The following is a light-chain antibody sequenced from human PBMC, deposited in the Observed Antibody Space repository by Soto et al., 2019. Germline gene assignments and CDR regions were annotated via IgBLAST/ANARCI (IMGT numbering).Light chain of an antibody. CDR2: DAS. V-gene: IGKV1-5*01. CDR1: QTVSSW. J-gene: IGKJ2*01. Sequence: DIQMTQSPSTLSASVGDRVNLTCRASQTVSSWVAWYQQKPGKAPKLLIYDASTLQRGFPSRFSGGGSGTQFFLTISGLQPDDFALYYCKQYNDNRYLFGKGAKLAIK. CDR3: KQYNDNRYL.